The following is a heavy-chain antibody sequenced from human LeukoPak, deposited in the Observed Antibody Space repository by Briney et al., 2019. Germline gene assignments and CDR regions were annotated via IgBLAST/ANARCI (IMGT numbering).Heavy chain of an antibody. CDR3: VKDRGEMATTSHFDY. D-gene: IGHD5-24*01. CDR1: GFTFSSYG. V-gene: IGHV3-30*02. Sequence: GGSLRLSCAASGFTFSSYGMHWVRQAPGKGLEWVAFIRYDGSNKYYADSVKGRFTISRDNSKNTLYLQMNSLRAEDTAVYYCVKDRGEMATTSHFDYWGQGTLVTVSS. J-gene: IGHJ4*02. CDR2: IRYDGSNK.